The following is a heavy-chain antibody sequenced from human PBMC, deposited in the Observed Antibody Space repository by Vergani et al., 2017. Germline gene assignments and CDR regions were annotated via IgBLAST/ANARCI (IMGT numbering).Heavy chain of an antibody. CDR2: ISSSSSYI. J-gene: IGHJ4*02. CDR1: GFTFSSYS. CDR3: AVIAVAGVPIDY. D-gene: IGHD6-19*01. Sequence: DVQLVESGGGLVKPGGSLRLSCAASGFTFSSYSMNWVRQAPGKGLEWVSSISSSSSYIYYADSVKGRFTISRDNAKNSLYLQMNSLGAEGTAVYYCAVIAVAGVPIDYWGQGTLVTVSS. V-gene: IGHV3-21*01.